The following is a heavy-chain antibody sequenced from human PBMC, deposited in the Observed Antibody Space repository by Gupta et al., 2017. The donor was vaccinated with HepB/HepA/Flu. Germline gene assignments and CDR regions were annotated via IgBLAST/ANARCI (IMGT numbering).Heavy chain of an antibody. CDR1: GFPFSNSA. J-gene: IGHJ4*02. CDR3: TKDDY. CDR2: INASGQTT. Sequence: VQLVASGGGLVQPGGSLRLSCAASGFPFSNSAMHWVRQAPGKGLEWVSYINASGQTTFYADSVKGRFIISRDNVKNSLFLQMNRLRDDDTAIYYCTKDDYWGQGTLVTVSS. V-gene: IGHV3-48*02.